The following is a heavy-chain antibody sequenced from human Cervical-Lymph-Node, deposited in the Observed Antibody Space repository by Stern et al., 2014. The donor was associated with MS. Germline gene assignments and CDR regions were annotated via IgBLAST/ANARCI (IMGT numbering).Heavy chain of an antibody. CDR1: GFALRARGVG. Sequence: QVTFRESGPSLVKPTQPLTLTCTFSGFALRARGVGVGWIRQPPGKGLEWLALLYWGDDKRYSPSLKNRLTLIKDNSNSQVVLTLTNVDPVDTGTYYCAYRGETGSFDYWGQGALVTVSS. D-gene: IGHD7-27*01. CDR3: AYRGETGSFDY. CDR2: LYWGDDK. J-gene: IGHJ4*02. V-gene: IGHV2-5*02.